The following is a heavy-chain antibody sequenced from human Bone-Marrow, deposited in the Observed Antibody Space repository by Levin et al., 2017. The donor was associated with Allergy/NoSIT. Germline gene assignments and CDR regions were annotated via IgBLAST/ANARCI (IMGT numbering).Heavy chain of an antibody. CDR2: MNPNSGNT. CDR1: GYTFTSYD. CDR3: ARSPEDYYDILTGYYIASYYYGMDV. J-gene: IGHJ6*02. V-gene: IGHV1-8*01. Sequence: ASVKVSCKASGYTFTSYDINWVRQATGQGLEWMGWMNPNSGNTGYAQKFQGRVTMTRNTSISTAYMELSSLRSEDTAVYYCARSPEDYYDILTGYYIASYYYGMDVWGQGTTVTVSS. D-gene: IGHD3-9*01.